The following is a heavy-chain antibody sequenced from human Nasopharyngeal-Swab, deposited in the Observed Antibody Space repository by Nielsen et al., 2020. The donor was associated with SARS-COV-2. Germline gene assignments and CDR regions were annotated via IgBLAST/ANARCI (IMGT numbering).Heavy chain of an antibody. Sequence: ASLKVSCKASGYTFIADDIHWVRQAPGQGLEWMGRFNPYSGVTNFAQNFQGRVTVTRDTSISTAYMELRRLTFDDTAVYYCLRDDGETPGMAAACPPGGYWGQGTRVIVSS. CDR3: LRDDGETPGMAAACPPGGY. V-gene: IGHV1-2*06. CDR1: GYTFIADD. D-gene: IGHD6-13*01. CDR2: FNPYSGVT. J-gene: IGHJ4*02.